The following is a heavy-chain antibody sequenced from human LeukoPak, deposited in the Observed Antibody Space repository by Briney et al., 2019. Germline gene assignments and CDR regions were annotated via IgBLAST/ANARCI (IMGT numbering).Heavy chain of an antibody. J-gene: IGHJ6*02. Sequence: GRSLRLSCAASGFTFSSYSMNWVRQAPGKGLEWVSSISSSSSYIYYADSVKGRFTISRDNAKNSLYLQMNSLRAEDTAVYYCVRDQLEQWLVHYYYGMDVWGQGTTVTVSS. CDR3: VRDQLEQWLVHYYYGMDV. V-gene: IGHV3-21*01. CDR2: ISSSSSYI. CDR1: GFTFSSYS. D-gene: IGHD6-19*01.